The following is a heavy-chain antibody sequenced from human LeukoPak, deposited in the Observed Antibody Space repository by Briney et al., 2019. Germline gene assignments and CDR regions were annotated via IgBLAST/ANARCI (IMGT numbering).Heavy chain of an antibody. CDR3: AGIVGATGYYFDY. CDR1: GGSISSGGYS. CDR2: IYHSEST. J-gene: IGHJ4*02. Sequence: SQTLSLTCAVSGGSISSGGYSWSCIRQPPGKGLEWIGYIYHSESTYYNPSLKSRVTISVDRSKSQFSLKLSSVTAADTAVYYCAGIVGATGYYFDYWGQGTLVTVSS. D-gene: IGHD1-26*01. V-gene: IGHV4-30-2*01.